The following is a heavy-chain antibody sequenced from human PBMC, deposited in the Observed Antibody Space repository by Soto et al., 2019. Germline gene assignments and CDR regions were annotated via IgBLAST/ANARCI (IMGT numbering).Heavy chain of an antibody. CDR3: TRAAWFPYLSVY. CDR1: GFTFSRFE. Sequence: EVQLVESGGGLVQPGGSLRLSCAASGFTFSRFELHWVRQAPGKGLEWISYISSGSTAYYASSVEGRFTISRDNANNSVYLQMDSLRAEDTALYYCTRAAWFPYLSVYWGQGALVTVSS. J-gene: IGHJ4*02. CDR2: ISSGSTA. D-gene: IGHD3-10*01. V-gene: IGHV3-48*03.